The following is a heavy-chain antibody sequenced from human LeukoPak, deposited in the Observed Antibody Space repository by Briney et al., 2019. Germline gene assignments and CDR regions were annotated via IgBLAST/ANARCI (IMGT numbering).Heavy chain of an antibody. D-gene: IGHD2-2*02. J-gene: IGHJ6*03. CDR2: IYYSGST. Sequence: ETLSLTCTVSGGSISSHYWSWIRQPPGKGLEWIGYIYYSGSTNYSPSLKSRVTISVDTSKNQFSLKLSSVTAADTAVYYCARDRVVPAAIFSGDYYYYYYMDVWGKGTTVTVSS. V-gene: IGHV4-59*11. CDR3: ARDRVVPAAIFSGDYYYYYYMDV. CDR1: GGSISSHY.